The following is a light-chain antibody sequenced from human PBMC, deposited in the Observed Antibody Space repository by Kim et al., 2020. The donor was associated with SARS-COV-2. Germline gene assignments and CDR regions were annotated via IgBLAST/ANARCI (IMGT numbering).Light chain of an antibody. V-gene: IGKV3-11*01. CDR1: QSVSSY. Sequence: SPGESATLSCRASQSVSSYLAWYQQKPGQAPRLLIYDASNRATGIPARFSGSGSGTDFTLTISSLEPEDFAVYYCQQRSNWRALTFGGGTKVDIK. CDR2: DAS. J-gene: IGKJ4*01. CDR3: QQRSNWRALT.